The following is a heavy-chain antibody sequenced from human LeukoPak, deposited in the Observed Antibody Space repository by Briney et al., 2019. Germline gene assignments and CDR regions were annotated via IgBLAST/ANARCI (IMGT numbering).Heavy chain of an antibody. CDR2: INHSGST. V-gene: IGHV4-34*01. CDR3: ARARYYDSSGYQKGAFDI. J-gene: IGHJ3*02. CDR1: GGSFSGYY. D-gene: IGHD3-22*01. Sequence: SETLSLTCAVYGGSFSGYYWSWIRQPPGKGLEWIGEINHSGSTNYNPSLKSRVTISVDTSKNQFSLKRSSVTAADTAVYYCARARYYDSSGYQKGAFDIWGQGTMVTVSS.